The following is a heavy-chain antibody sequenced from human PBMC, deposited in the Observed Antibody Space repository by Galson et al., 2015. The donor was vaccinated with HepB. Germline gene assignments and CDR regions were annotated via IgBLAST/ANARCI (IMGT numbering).Heavy chain of an antibody. J-gene: IGHJ5*02. D-gene: IGHD2-2*01. V-gene: IGHV3-49*03. Sequence: SLRLSCAASGFIFGDYAMSWLRQAPGKGLEWVGFIRSKAYGGTTEYAASVKGRFTISRDDSKSIAYLQMNSLKTEDTAVYYCTREPHCSSTACYADGGDWFDPWGQGTLVIVSS. CDR3: TREPHCSSTACYADGGDWFDP. CDR2: IRSKAYGGTT. CDR1: GFIFGDYA.